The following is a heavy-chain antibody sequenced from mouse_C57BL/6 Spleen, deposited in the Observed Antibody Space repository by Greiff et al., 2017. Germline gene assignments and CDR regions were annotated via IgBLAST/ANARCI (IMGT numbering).Heavy chain of an antibody. V-gene: IGHV1-9*01. CDR2: ILPGSGST. CDR3: ARRGLYYYGSGYYALGY. D-gene: IGHD1-1*01. CDR1: GYTFTGYW. J-gene: IGHJ4*01. Sequence: QVQLQQSGAELMKPGASVKLSCKATGYTFTGYWIEWVKQRPGHGLEWIGEILPGSGSTNYNEKFKGKATFTADTSSNTAYMQLSSLTTEDSAIYYCARRGLYYYGSGYYALGYCGQGTSVTVSS.